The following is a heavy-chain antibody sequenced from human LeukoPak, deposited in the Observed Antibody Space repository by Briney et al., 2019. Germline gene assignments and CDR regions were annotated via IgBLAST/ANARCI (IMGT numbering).Heavy chain of an antibody. CDR1: GGSFSGYY. J-gene: IGHJ3*02. V-gene: IGHV4-34*01. Sequence: PSETLSLTCAVYGGSFSGYYWSWIRQPPGKGLEWIGEINHSGSTNYNPSLKSRVTISVDTSKNQFSLKLSSVTAADTAVYYCARHHFQAFAFDIWGQGTMVTVSS. CDR3: ARHHFQAFAFDI. D-gene: IGHD2/OR15-2a*01. CDR2: INHSGST.